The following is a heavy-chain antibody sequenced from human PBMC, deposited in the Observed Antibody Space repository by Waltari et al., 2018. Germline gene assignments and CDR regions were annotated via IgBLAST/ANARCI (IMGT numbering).Heavy chain of an antibody. J-gene: IGHJ3*02. CDR1: GGSISSHY. CDR2: IYYSGST. D-gene: IGHD5-18*01. CDR3: ARDLPYSYGIMGAFDI. V-gene: IGHV4-59*11. Sequence: QVQLQESGPGLVKPSETLSLTCTVSGGSISSHYWSWLRQPPGKGLEWLGYIYYSGSTNYNPSLKSRVTISVDTSKNQFSLKLSSVTAADTAVYYCARDLPYSYGIMGAFDIWGQGTMVTVSS.